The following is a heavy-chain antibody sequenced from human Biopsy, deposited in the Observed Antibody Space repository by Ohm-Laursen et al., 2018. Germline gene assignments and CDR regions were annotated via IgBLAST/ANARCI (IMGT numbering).Heavy chain of an antibody. Sequence: ASVKVSCKVSGYTLTELSMHWVRQAPGIGLEWMGGFAPENGITIYAQKFQSRSTMTEVTSKDTTYMELCRLRSEDTVVYYCAADINVWNVNYWGQGTQVTVSS. J-gene: IGHJ4*02. CDR1: GYTLTELS. D-gene: IGHD1-1*01. CDR3: AADINVWNVNY. V-gene: IGHV1-24*01. CDR2: FAPENGIT.